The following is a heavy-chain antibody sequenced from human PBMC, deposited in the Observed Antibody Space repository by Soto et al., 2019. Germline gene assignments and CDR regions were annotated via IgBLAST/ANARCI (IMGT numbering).Heavy chain of an antibody. J-gene: IGHJ4*02. Sequence: ASVKVSCKASGYTFPSSYMHWVRQAPGQGLEWMGIINPSGGGTTYAQKFQGRVTMTRDTSTITVYMELSSLRSEDTAVYYCARGGYGDYFDYWGQGTLVTVSS. CDR2: INPSGGGT. CDR1: GYTFPSSY. V-gene: IGHV1-46*03. D-gene: IGHD4-17*01. CDR3: ARGGYGDYFDY.